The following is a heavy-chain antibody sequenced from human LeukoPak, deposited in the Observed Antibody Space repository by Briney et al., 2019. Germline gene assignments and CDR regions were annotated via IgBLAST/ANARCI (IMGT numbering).Heavy chain of an antibody. D-gene: IGHD1-20*01. V-gene: IGHV4-39*01. CDR2: ICDTGNT. CDR1: GDSIRSSGFY. Sequence: PSETLSLTCTLSGDSIRSSGFYWGWIRQPPGKGLECVGVICDTGNTYYNPSLKSRVTISVDTSKNQFSLRVTSVTAADTALYYCARHKSGIDWFDPWGQGTLVTVSS. J-gene: IGHJ5*02. CDR3: ARHKSGIDWFDP.